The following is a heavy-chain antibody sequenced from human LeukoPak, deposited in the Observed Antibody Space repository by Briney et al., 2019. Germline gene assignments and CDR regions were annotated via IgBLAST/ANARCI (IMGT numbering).Heavy chain of an antibody. CDR1: GGSISSSSYY. CDR3: ARAPVYYDSSGYYPKLRYYYYYYYMDV. D-gene: IGHD3-22*01. V-gene: IGHV4-39*07. J-gene: IGHJ6*03. CDR2: IYYSGST. Sequence: SETLSLTCTVSGGSISSSSYYWGWIRQPPGKGLEWIGSIYYSGSTYYNPSLKSRVTISVDTSKNQFSLKLSSVTAADTAVYYCARAPVYYDSSGYYPKLRYYYYYYYMDVWGKGTTVTVSS.